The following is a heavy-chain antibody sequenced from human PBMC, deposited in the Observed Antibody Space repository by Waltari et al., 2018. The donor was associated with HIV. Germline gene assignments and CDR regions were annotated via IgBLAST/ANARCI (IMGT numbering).Heavy chain of an antibody. CDR1: GGSISSGSSY. CDR3: ARAPGYYDILTGYYNPYYFDY. V-gene: IGHV4-61*02. D-gene: IGHD3-9*01. CDR2: IYTSGST. J-gene: IGHJ4*02. Sequence: QVQLQESGPGLVKPSQTLSLTCTVSGGSISSGSSYWSWIRQPAGKGLEWFGRIYTSGSTNYNPSLKSRVTISVDTSKNQFSLKLSSVTAADTAVYYCARAPGYYDILTGYYNPYYFDYWGQGTLVTVSS.